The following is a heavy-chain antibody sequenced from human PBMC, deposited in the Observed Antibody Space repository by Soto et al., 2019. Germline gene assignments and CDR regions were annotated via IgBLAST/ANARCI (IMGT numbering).Heavy chain of an antibody. CDR1: GFTFSSYA. CDR3: ARQLTGHPNWFGP. D-gene: IGHD1-1*01. J-gene: IGHJ5*02. CDR2: IHTSDTNT. V-gene: IGHV3-23*05. Sequence: GGSRRLSCAAPGFTFSSYAMNWVRQGPGKGLEWVSTIHTSDTNTYYADSVKGRFTISRDNSKNTLYLQMNSLRAEDTAIYYCARQLTGHPNWFGPWGQGTLVTVSS.